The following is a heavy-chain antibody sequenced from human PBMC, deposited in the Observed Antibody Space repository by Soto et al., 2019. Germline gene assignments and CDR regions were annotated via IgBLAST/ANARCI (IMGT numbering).Heavy chain of an antibody. V-gene: IGHV3-23*01. CDR1: GLTFRSYA. D-gene: IGHD3-3*01. CDR2: ISDTGSNP. Sequence: VLLLESGGGLVQPGASLRLSCEASGLTFRSYALSWVRQAPGKGRGWVSGISDTGSNPYYADSVKGRFTISRDNSKNTLSLQMKSLRADDTAMYYCAKAGGRVVDAYDTWGQGTLVIVSS. CDR3: AKAGGRVVDAYDT. J-gene: IGHJ5*02.